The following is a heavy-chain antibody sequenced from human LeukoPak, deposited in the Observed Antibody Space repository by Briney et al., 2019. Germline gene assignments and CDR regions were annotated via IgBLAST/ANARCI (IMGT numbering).Heavy chain of an antibody. Sequence: GGSLRLSCASSVFTFSSYAMSWVRQAPGKGLEWVSAISGSGGSTYYADSVKGRFTISRDNSKNTLYLQMNSLRAEDTAVYYCAKDLRYSSGWYFDYWGQGTLVTVSS. CDR2: ISGSGGST. CDR1: VFTFSSYA. D-gene: IGHD6-19*01. V-gene: IGHV3-23*01. CDR3: AKDLRYSSGWYFDY. J-gene: IGHJ4*02.